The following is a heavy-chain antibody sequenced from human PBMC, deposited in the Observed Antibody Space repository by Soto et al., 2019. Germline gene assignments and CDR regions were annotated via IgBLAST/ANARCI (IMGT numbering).Heavy chain of an antibody. J-gene: IGHJ5*02. CDR3: ARVPDR. CDR2: IYHSGNT. V-gene: IGHV4-30-2*01. D-gene: IGHD2-2*01. Sequence: QLPPQESGSGLVKPSQSLSLTCAVSGGSISSGGYSWSWIRQPPGKGLEWIGYIYHSGNTYYNPSLKSRVTISVDRSKNQFSLKLSSVTAADTAVYCCARVPDRWGQGTLVTVSS. CDR1: GGSISSGGYS.